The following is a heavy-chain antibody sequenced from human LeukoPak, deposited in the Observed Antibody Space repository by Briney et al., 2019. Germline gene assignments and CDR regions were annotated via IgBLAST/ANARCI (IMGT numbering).Heavy chain of an antibody. D-gene: IGHD3-10*01. CDR1: GFTFSDYY. J-gene: IGHJ4*02. Sequence: GGSLRLSCAASGFTFSDYYMSWVRQAPGKGLEWVSAISGSGGSTYYADSVKGRFTISRDNSKNTLYLQMNSLRAEDTAVYYCAKDRLLWFGELLSPYFDYWGQGTLVTVSS. CDR3: AKDRLLWFGELLSPYFDY. V-gene: IGHV3-23*01. CDR2: ISGSGGST.